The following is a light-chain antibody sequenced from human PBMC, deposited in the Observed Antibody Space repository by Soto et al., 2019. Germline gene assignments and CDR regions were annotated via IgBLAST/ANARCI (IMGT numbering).Light chain of an antibody. CDR1: SSDIGGYNY. CDR2: EVS. Sequence: QSALAQPPSASGSPGQSVTISCTGTSSDIGGYNYVSWYQQHPGKAPKLMIYEVSKRPSGVPDRFSGSKSGNTASLTVSGLQAEDVADYYCSSYAGSNWWVFGTGSKVTVL. V-gene: IGLV2-8*01. CDR3: SSYAGSNWWV. J-gene: IGLJ1*01.